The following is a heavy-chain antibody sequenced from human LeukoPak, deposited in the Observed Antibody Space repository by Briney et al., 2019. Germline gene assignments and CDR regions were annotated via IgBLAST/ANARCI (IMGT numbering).Heavy chain of an antibody. CDR3: ARESPGEVGPSAFDY. J-gene: IGHJ4*02. V-gene: IGHV1-69*13. Sequence: SVKVSCKASGGTFISYAISWVRQAPGQGLEWMGGIIPIFGTANYAQKFQGRVTITADESTSTAYMELSSLRSEDTAVYYCARESPGEVGPSAFDYWGQGTLVTVSS. CDR2: IIPIFGTA. CDR1: GGTFISYA. D-gene: IGHD2-15*01.